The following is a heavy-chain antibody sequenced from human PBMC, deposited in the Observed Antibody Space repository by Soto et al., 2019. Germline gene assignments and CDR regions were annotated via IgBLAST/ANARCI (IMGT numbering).Heavy chain of an antibody. V-gene: IGHV3-30*18. CDR3: AKGGRQWLVTSDFNY. CDR1: GFTFSDYA. Sequence: VQLVESGGGVVQPGRSLRLSCAASGFTFSDYAMHWVRQAPGKGLEWVAVVSHDGRNTHYADSVKGRFTISRDSSKNTVSLEMTSLRAVDTAVYSCAKGGRQWLVTSDFNYWGQGALVTVSS. CDR2: VSHDGRNT. D-gene: IGHD6-19*01. J-gene: IGHJ4*02.